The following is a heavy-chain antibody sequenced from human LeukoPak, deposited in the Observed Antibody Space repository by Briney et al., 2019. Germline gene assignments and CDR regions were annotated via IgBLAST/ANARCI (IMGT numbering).Heavy chain of an antibody. D-gene: IGHD6-13*01. Sequence: GGSLRLSCAASGITFSNYDMNWVRQAPGKGLEWVSGISWNSDSVGYADSVKGRFTISRDNAKNTLYLQMNSLRAEDTAVYYCARDQVGVAAAIDYWGQGTLVTVSS. V-gene: IGHV3-9*01. CDR3: ARDQVGVAAAIDY. CDR2: ISWNSDSV. CDR1: GITFSNYD. J-gene: IGHJ4*02.